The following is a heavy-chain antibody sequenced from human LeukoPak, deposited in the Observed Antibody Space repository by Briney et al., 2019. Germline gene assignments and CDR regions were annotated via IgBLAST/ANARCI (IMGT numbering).Heavy chain of an antibody. Sequence: GGSLRLSCAASGFIFSDYEMNWVRQAPGKGLEWVSYISSSGSTIYYADSVKGRFTISRDNAKNSLYLQMNSLRAEDTAVYYCAELGITMIGGVWGKGTTVTISS. CDR1: GFIFSDYE. CDR2: ISSSGSTI. CDR3: AELGITMIGGV. V-gene: IGHV3-48*03. J-gene: IGHJ6*04. D-gene: IGHD3-10*02.